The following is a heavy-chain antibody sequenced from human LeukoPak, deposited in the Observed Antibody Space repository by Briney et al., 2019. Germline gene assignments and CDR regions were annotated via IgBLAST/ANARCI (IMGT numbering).Heavy chain of an antibody. J-gene: IGHJ4*02. D-gene: IGHD3-10*01. CDR3: ARSYNRVVLLYY. CDR2: INHSGSS. Sequence: PSETLSLTCAVYGGSFSGYYWTWLRQPPGKGLEWIGEINHSGSSNYNPSLKSRVTISVDTSKNRFSLKLTSVTAADTAVYYCARSYNRVVLLYYWGQGTLVTVSS. V-gene: IGHV4-34*01. CDR1: GGSFSGYY.